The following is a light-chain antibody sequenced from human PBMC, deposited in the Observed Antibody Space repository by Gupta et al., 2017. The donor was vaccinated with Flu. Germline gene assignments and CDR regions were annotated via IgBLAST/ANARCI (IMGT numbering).Light chain of an antibody. CDR2: AAS. CDR1: QGISRY. V-gene: IGKV1-9*01. J-gene: IGKJ4*01. Sequence: DVQLTQSPSVLSASVGDRLTITCRASQGISRYLAWYQQKPGKAPNLLIYAASTLQSGVPSRFSGRASGPEFTLTISSLQPEDFATYYCQQLNTFPLTFAGGTKVEIK. CDR3: QQLNTFPLT.